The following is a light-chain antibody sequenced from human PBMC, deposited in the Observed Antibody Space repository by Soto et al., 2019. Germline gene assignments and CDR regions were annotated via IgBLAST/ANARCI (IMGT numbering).Light chain of an antibody. CDR1: QSISSY. CDR3: QQTYSAWVT. V-gene: IGKV1-39*01. J-gene: IGKJ4*02. Sequence: DIQMTQSPSSLSASVGDRVTITCRASQSISSYLNWYQHKPGKAPKLLIYAASSFQSGVPSRFSGSESGTDFTLTISSLQPEDFATYYSQQTYSAWVTCGGGTMADSK. CDR2: AAS.